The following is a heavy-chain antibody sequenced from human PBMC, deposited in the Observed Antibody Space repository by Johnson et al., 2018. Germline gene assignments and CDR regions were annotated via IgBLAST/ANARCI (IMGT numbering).Heavy chain of an antibody. Sequence: EVQLVESGGGLVQPGGSLRLSCAASGFTFSNYAMHWVRQAPGKLLEYVSGISSGDGTGIFYASSVKGRFTISRDNSKNMLYLQMGSLRAGDTAVYFCAVKLGPSGYSTVLDAFNIWGQGTMVTVSS. CDR1: GFTFSNYA. D-gene: IGHD3-22*01. V-gene: IGHV3-64*01. J-gene: IGHJ3*02. CDR2: ISSGDGTGI. CDR3: AVKLGPSGYSTVLDAFNI.